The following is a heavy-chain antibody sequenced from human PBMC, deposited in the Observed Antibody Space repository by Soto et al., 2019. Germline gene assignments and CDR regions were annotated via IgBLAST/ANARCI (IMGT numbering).Heavy chain of an antibody. D-gene: IGHD6-13*01. V-gene: IGHV4-34*01. CDR1: GGSFSGYY. Sequence: PSETLSLTCAVYGGSFSGYYWSWIRQPPGKGLEWIGEINHSGSTNYNPSLESRVTISVDTSKNQFSLKLSSVTAADTAVYYCASSFYSSSWYFDYWGQGTLVTVSS. J-gene: IGHJ4*02. CDR2: INHSGST. CDR3: ASSFYSSSWYFDY.